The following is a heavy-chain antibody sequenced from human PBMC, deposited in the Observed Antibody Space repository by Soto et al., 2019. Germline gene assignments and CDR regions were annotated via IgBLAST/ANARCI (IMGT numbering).Heavy chain of an antibody. V-gene: IGHV1-18*01. J-gene: IGHJ4*02. CDR1: GYTFTSYG. CDR3: ARNIYCSSTSCYSYYFDY. D-gene: IGHD2-2*01. Sequence: QVQLVQSGAEVKKPGASVKVSCKASGYTFTSYGISWVRQAPGQGLEWMGWISAYNGNTNYAQKLQGRVTMTTDTATSTAYMELRSLRSDDTAVYYCARNIYCSSTSCYSYYFDYWGQGTLVTVSS. CDR2: ISAYNGNT.